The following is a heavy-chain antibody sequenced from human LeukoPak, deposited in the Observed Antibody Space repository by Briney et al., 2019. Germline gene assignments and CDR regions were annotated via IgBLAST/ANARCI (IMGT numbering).Heavy chain of an antibody. D-gene: IGHD3-10*01. CDR2: INHSGST. J-gene: IGHJ4*02. CDR1: GGSFSGYY. V-gene: IGHV4-34*01. CDR3: ARGGGTMVRGVPFGY. Sequence: SETLSLTCAVYGGSFSGYYWSWIRQPPGKGLEWIGEINHSGSTNYNPSLKSRVTISVDTSKNQFSLKLTSVTAADTAVYYCARGGGTMVRGVPFGYWGQGTLVTVSS.